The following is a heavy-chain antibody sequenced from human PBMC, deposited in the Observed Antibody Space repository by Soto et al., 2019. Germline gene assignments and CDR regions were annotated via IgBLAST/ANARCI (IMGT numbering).Heavy chain of an antibody. D-gene: IGHD3-22*01. CDR1: GFSLTTYG. CDR3: TKSWLFEKNWFDP. V-gene: IGHV3-23*01. J-gene: IGHJ5*02. CDR2: ISSTGLYT. Sequence: GGSLRLSCAASGFSLTTYGMSWVRQVPGKGLEWVSDISSTGLYTYLADSVKGRFTISRDNSKNTLYLQMNSLRVDDTAVYFCTKSWLFEKNWFDPWGQGTLVTVSS.